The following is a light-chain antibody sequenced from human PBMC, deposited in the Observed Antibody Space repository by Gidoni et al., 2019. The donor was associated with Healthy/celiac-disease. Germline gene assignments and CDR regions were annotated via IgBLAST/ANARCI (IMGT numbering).Light chain of an antibody. Sequence: DIVMTQSPLSLPVTPGEPASISCRSSQGLLHSNGYNFLDWYLQKPGQSPQLLIYLGSIRASGVPDRFSGSGSGRDFTLKISRVEAEVVVGYFGMQALQQWSFGQGTKVEIK. CDR1: QGLLHSNGYNF. J-gene: IGKJ1*01. CDR2: LGS. CDR3: MQALQQWS. V-gene: IGKV2-28*01.